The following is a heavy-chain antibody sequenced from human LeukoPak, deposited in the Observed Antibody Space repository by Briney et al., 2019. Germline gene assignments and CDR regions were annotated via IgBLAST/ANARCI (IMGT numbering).Heavy chain of an antibody. CDR3: ASRRGSIGYFDY. D-gene: IGHD2-15*01. J-gene: IGHJ4*02. Sequence: PSETLSLTCTVSGGSISSYYWSWTRQPPGKGLEWIGYIYYSGSTNYNPSLKSRVTISVDTPKNQFSLKLSSVTAADTAVYYCASRRGSIGYFDYWGQGTLVTVSS. CDR2: IYYSGST. V-gene: IGHV4-59*08. CDR1: GGSISSYY.